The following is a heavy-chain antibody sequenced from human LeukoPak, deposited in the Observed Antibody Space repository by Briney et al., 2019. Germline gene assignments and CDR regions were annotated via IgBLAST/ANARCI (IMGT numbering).Heavy chain of an antibody. D-gene: IGHD3-10*01. CDR1: RFIFSSYW. V-gene: IGHV3-7*01. CDR2: IKQDGSEK. J-gene: IGHJ6*03. CDR3: AKDDYYYGSGSYLYYYYMDV. Sequence: GGSLRLSCVASRFIFSSYWMSWVRQAPGKGLEWVANIKQDGSEKYYVDSVKGRFTISRDNAKNSLYLQMNSLRAEDTAVYYCAKDDYYYGSGSYLYYYYMDVWGKGTTVTVSS.